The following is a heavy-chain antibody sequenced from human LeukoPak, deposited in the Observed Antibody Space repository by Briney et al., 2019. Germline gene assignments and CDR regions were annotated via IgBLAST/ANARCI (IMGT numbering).Heavy chain of an antibody. CDR1: GYTFTSYG. D-gene: IGHD2-21*02. CDR2: ISAYNGNT. CDR3: ARSTSDVVVTAFVDY. V-gene: IGHV1-18*01. Sequence: GASVKVSCKASGYTFTSYGISWVRQAPGQGLEWMGWISAYNGNTNYAQKLQGRVTMTTDTSTSTAYMELSRLRSDDTAVYYCARSTSDVVVTAFVDYWGQGTLVTVSS. J-gene: IGHJ4*02.